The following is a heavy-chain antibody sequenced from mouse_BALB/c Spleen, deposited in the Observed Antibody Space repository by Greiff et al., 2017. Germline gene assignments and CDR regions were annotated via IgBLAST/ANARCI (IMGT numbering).Heavy chain of an antibody. D-gene: IGHD2-2*01. CDR3: ARVVGLRGYAMDY. V-gene: IGHV3-6*02. J-gene: IGHJ4*01. CDR2: ISYDGSN. CDR1: GYSITSGYY. Sequence: EVKLMESGPGLVKPSQSLSLTCSVTGYSITSGYYWNWIRQFPGNKLEWMGYISYDGSNNYNPSLKNRISITRDTSKNQFFLKLNSVTTEDTATYYCARVVGLRGYAMDYWGQGTSVTVSS.